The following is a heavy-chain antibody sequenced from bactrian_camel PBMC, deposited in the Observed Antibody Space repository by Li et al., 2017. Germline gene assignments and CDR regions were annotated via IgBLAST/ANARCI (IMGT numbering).Heavy chain of an antibody. CDR1: IKSIDYYC. D-gene: IGHD2*01. Sequence: HVQLVESGGGSVESGGSLKLSCTASIKSIDYYCMGWIRQAPGMEREAVAAIYTGLGRAHYAASVLGRFTISKDNARKTVYLQMDSLEPGDTARYYCAADRRRHGPPSLRPGDYSVWGQGTQVTVAS. CDR3: AADRRRHGPPSLRPGDYSV. V-gene: IGHV3S53*01. J-gene: IGHJ6*01. CDR2: IYTGLGRA.